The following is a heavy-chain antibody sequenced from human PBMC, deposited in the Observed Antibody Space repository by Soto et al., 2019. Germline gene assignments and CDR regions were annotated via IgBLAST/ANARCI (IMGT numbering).Heavy chain of an antibody. CDR1: GGSVRRSS. CDR2: ITRSGST. D-gene: IGHD5-12*01. Sequence: EALSRTGAGFGGSVRRSSWSWMRQPPGKGLEWIGEITRSGSTSYNPSLESRVTISEDTFENQFSLKRSSVTAADTAVYYCARDVGRRDVPILYSGYDSMSSWFDPWGQGTLVTAS. V-gene: IGHV4-34*01. J-gene: IGHJ5*02. CDR3: ARDVGRRDVPILYSGYDSMSSWFDP.